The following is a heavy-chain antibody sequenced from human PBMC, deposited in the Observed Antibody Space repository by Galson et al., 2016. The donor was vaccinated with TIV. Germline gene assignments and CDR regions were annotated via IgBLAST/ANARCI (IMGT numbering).Heavy chain of an antibody. D-gene: IGHD5-18*01. J-gene: IGHJ6*02. Sequence: FSSFVVTWVRQAPGQGLEWMGGIIPLFGEAHYAQKFQGRVTISADESTSTVYMELRSLRSGDTAVYYCAKCRNTAMDTYYYYYGLDVWGQGTTVTVSS. CDR2: IIPLFGEA. V-gene: IGHV1-69*01. CDR3: AKCRNTAMDTYYYYYGLDV. CDR1: FSSFV.